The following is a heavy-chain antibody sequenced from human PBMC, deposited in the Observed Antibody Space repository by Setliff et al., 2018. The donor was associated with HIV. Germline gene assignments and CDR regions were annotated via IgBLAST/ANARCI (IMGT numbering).Heavy chain of an antibody. D-gene: IGHD3-22*01. J-gene: IGHJ6*03. V-gene: IGHV1-8*02. Sequence: ASVKVSCKASGYTFSSYDINWVRQATGQGLEWMGWMNPNSGNTGYAQKFQGRVTMTRDTSISTAYMELNNLKFEGTAVYYCARARRDSYDRGRRNHYYIDVWGKGTPVTVSS. CDR3: ARARRDSYDRGRRNHYYIDV. CDR2: MNPNSGNT. CDR1: GYTFSSYD.